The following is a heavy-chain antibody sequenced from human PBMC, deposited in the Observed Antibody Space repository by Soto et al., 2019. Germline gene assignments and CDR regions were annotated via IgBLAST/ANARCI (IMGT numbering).Heavy chain of an antibody. CDR2: IYYSGGT. J-gene: IGHJ5*02. Sequence: SETLSLTCTVSGAALSSGGYVYTSVRQPPGKGLEWLGYIYYSGGTNYNPSLKSRVTTSLDKSKSQFSLRLSSVTAADTAVYYCTREQSDDNYFDPWGQGTLVTVSS. CDR1: GAALSSGGYV. CDR3: TREQSDDNYFDP. V-gene: IGHV4-61*08. D-gene: IGHD6-19*01.